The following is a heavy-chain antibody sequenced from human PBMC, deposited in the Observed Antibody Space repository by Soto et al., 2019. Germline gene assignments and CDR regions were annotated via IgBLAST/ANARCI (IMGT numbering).Heavy chain of an antibody. Sequence: ASVKVSCKASGYTFTSYGISWVRQAPGQGLEWMGWISAYNGNTNYAQKFQGWVTMTRDTSISTAYMELSSLRSEDTAVYYCARGTGSLQNWFDPWGQGTLVTVSS. CDR3: ARGTGSLQNWFDP. J-gene: IGHJ5*02. D-gene: IGHD3-9*01. CDR1: GYTFTSYG. V-gene: IGHV1-18*01. CDR2: ISAYNGNT.